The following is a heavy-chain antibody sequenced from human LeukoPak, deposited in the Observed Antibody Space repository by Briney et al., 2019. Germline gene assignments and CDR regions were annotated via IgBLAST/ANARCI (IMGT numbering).Heavy chain of an antibody. V-gene: IGHV4-34*01. J-gene: IGHJ4*02. CDR2: INHSGST. CDR1: GGSFSGYY. CDR3: ARGALGYCSSTSCYRAFPFDY. Sequence: SETLSLTCAVYGGSFSGYYWGWIRQPPGKGLEWIGEINHSGSTNYNPSLKSRVTISVDTSKNQFSLKLSSVTAADTAVYYCARGALGYCSSTSCYRAFPFDYWGQGTLVTVSS. D-gene: IGHD2-2*02.